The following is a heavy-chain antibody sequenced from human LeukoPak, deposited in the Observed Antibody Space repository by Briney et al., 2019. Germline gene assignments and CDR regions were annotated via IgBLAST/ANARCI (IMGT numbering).Heavy chain of an antibody. D-gene: IGHD3/OR15-3a*01. Sequence: GGSLRLSCAASGFTFSIYWMQWVRQAPGKGLVWVSRINSDGSSTSYADSVKGRFTISRDNAKNTLYLQMNSLRAEDTAVYYCASWAGTGVRGGPCYWGQGTLVTVSS. V-gene: IGHV3-74*01. CDR1: GFTFSIYW. J-gene: IGHJ4*02. CDR2: INSDGSST. CDR3: ASWAGTGVRGGPCY.